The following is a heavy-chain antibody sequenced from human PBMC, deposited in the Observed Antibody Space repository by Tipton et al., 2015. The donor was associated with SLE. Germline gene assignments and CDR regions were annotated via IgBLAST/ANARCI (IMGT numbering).Heavy chain of an antibody. CDR2: IKQDGSEK. D-gene: IGHD3-9*01. Sequence: SLRISCAASGFTFSSYWMSWVRQAPGKGLEWVANIKQDGSEKYYVDSVKGRFTISRDHAKNSLYLQMNSLRAEDTALYHCAKGPYYDILTGHFDYWGQGTLVTVSS. CDR1: GFTFSSYW. CDR3: AKGPYYDILTGHFDY. J-gene: IGHJ4*02. V-gene: IGHV3-7*03.